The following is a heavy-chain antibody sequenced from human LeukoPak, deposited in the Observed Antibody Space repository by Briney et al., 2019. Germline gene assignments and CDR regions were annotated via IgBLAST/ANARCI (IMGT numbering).Heavy chain of an antibody. Sequence: PGGSLRLSCAASGFTFSYYWMSWVRQAPGKGLEWVSAISGSGGSTYYADSVKGRFTISRDNSKNTLYLQMNSLRAEDTAVYYCAKDQLDRGYSYGSPSYYYYGMDVWGQGTTVTVSS. CDR3: AKDQLDRGYSYGSPSYYYYGMDV. CDR2: ISGSGGST. V-gene: IGHV3-23*01. J-gene: IGHJ6*02. D-gene: IGHD5-18*01. CDR1: GFTFSYYW.